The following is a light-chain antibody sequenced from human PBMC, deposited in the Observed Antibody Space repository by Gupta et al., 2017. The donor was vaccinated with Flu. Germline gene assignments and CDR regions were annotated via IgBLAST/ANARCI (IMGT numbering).Light chain of an antibody. V-gene: IGKV3-20*01. Sequence: IVLTQSPASLSLSPGEGATLSCRASQTVADSFLAWYQQQPGQAPRLLIYGASTRAPGIPHRFSGSGSGTDFTLTITRREPEDFAVHYCQRYGDSPSYTFGQGTKLEI. J-gene: IGKJ2*01. CDR2: GAS. CDR3: QRYGDSPSYT. CDR1: QTVADSF.